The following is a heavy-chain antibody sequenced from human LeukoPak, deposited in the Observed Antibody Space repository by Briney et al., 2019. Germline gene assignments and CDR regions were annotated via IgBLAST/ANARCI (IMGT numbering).Heavy chain of an antibody. CDR1: GFTFSSYA. Sequence: PGESLRLSCAASGFTFSSYAMSWVRQAPGKGLEWVSTIGSTGSNTYYTDSVKGRFTISRDNSKNTLYLQINGLRADDTAVYYCAKSMSTVTTSPFWGQGTLVTVSS. CDR3: AKSMSTVTTSPF. D-gene: IGHD4-17*01. V-gene: IGHV3-23*01. CDR2: IGSTGSNT. J-gene: IGHJ4*02.